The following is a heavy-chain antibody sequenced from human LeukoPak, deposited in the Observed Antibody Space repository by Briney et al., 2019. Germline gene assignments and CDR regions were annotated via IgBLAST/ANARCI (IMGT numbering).Heavy chain of an antibody. CDR3: ARAELWFGNHRFDP. Sequence: GGSLRLSCAASGFTFSSYSMNWVRQAPGKGLEWVSYISSSSSTIYYADSVKGRFTISRDNAKNSLYLQMNSLRAEDTAVYYCARAELWFGNHRFDPWGQGTLVTVSS. J-gene: IGHJ5*02. D-gene: IGHD3-10*01. CDR1: GFTFSSYS. CDR2: ISSSSSTI. V-gene: IGHV3-48*01.